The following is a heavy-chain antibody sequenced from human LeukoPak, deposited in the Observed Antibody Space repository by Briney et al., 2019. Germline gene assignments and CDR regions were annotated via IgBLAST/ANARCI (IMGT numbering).Heavy chain of an antibody. Sequence: GGSLRLSCEASGLTFSSHGFHWVRQAPGKGLEWVTFISLDGSKTSYADSVKGRFTFSRDDSKNTLYLEMNSLRAEDTAVYYCARDRAVSWFDSWGLGTLVTVSS. D-gene: IGHD3-10*01. CDR2: ISLDGSKT. V-gene: IGHV3-33*05. CDR1: GLTFSSHG. CDR3: ARDRAVSWFDS. J-gene: IGHJ5*01.